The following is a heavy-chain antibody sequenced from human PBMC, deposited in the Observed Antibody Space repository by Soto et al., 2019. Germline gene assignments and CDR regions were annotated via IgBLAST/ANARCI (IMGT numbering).Heavy chain of an antibody. Sequence: QVQLVESGGGVVQPGRSLRLSCAASGFTFSSYAMHWVRPAPGKGLEWVAGISSDGSNNYYADSGKGRFTISGDNSKNTLYRQMNSLRVEDTAVYYCARWLRSDTAILDYWGQGTPVTVSS. CDR2: ISSDGSNN. J-gene: IGHJ4*02. CDR1: GFTFSSYA. D-gene: IGHD5-18*01. V-gene: IGHV3-30-3*01. CDR3: ARWLRSDTAILDY.